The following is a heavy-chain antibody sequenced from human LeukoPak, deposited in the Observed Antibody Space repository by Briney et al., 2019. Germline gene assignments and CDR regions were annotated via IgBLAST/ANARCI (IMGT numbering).Heavy chain of an antibody. D-gene: IGHD3-22*01. CDR1: GFTFSSYA. J-gene: IGHJ3*02. Sequence: GGSLGLSCPASGFTFSSYAMSWVRQAPGKGLEWVSSISDSGSGTYYADSVKGRFTISGDNSKNTLYLQMNSLRAEDTAVYYCAKRTDTSGNRGGALDIWGQGTMVAVSS. CDR2: ISDSGSGT. CDR3: AKRTDTSGNRGGALDI. V-gene: IGHV3-23*01.